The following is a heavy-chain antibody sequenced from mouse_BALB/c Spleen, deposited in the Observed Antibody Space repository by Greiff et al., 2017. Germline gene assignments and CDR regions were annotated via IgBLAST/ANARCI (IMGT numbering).Heavy chain of an antibody. J-gene: IGHJ4*01. Sequence: VQLQQPGAELVRPGASVKLSCKASGYTFTSYWINWVKQRPGQGLEWTGNIYPSDSYTNYNQKFKDKATLTVDKSSSTAYMQLSSPTSEDSAVYYCTRWLLLGMDYWGQGTSVTVSS. CDR1: GYTFTSYW. D-gene: IGHD2-3*01. V-gene: IGHV1-69*02. CDR2: IYPSDSYT. CDR3: TRWLLLGMDY.